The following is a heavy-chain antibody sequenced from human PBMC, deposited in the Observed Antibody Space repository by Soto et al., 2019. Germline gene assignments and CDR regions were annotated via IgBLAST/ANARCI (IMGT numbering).Heavy chain of an antibody. CDR1: GYTLTDFC. J-gene: IGHJ5*01. Sequence: ASVKVSCKISGYTLTDFCIHWVRQAPGQPLEWLGCFGLEGDEAIYAQKCHGRVTVTADTATNTAYMELRSLKSDDTAVYYCAIQNSLRGALIAEINFDSWGQGTPVTVSS. V-gene: IGHV1-24*01. D-gene: IGHD3-10*01. CDR3: AIQNSLRGALIAEINFDS. CDR2: FGLEGDEA.